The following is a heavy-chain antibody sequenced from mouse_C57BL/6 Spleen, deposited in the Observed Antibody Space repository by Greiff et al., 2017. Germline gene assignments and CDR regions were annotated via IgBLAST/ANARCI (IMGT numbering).Heavy chain of an antibody. V-gene: IGHV5-17*01. J-gene: IGHJ4*01. CDR2: ISSCSGTI. Sequence: EVNVVESGGGLVKPGGSLKLSCAASGFTFSDYGMHWVRQAPEKGLEWVAYISSCSGTIYYADTVKGRFTFSRDNAKNTLFLHMTSLRSEDTAMFYCARDGLYAMDYWGQGTSVTVSS. CDR3: ARDGLYAMDY. D-gene: IGHD2-3*01. CDR1: GFTFSDYG.